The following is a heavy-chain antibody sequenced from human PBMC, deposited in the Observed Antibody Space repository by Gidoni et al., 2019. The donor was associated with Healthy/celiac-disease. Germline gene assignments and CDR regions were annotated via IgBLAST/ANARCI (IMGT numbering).Heavy chain of an antibody. CDR2: IYYSGST. D-gene: IGHD3-16*01. Sequence: GSISSYYWSWIRQPPGKGLEWIGYIYYSGSTNYNPSLKSRVTISVDTSKNQFSLKLSSVTAADTAVYYCARVRQGGYYYYYGMDVWGQGTTVTVSS. CDR3: ARVRQGGYYYYYGMDV. V-gene: IGHV4-59*01. CDR1: GSISSYY. J-gene: IGHJ6*02.